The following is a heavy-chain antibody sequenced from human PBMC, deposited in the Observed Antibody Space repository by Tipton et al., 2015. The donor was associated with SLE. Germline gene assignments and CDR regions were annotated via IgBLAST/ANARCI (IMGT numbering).Heavy chain of an antibody. CDR3: ATEGDSSANFYYYGIHD. J-gene: IGHJ6*02. V-gene: IGHV4-59*06. D-gene: IGHD6-25*01. CDR2: IYYNGNT. Sequence: QLVQSGAEVRKPGESLKISCKGSGYTFSSYWIGWVRQLPGKGLEWIGSIYYNGNTYYNPSLESRVSISVDTSRNHLSLQVRSVTAADTAVYFCATEGDSSANFYYYGIHDWGQGATVTVSS. CDR1: GYTFSSYW.